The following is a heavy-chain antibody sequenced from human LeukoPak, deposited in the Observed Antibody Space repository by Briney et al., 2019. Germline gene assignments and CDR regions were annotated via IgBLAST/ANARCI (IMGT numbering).Heavy chain of an antibody. V-gene: IGHV1-2*02. D-gene: IGHD4-17*01. CDR3: ARIGPLAVTTRGGNWFDP. CDR1: GYTFTGYY. Sequence: ASVKVSCKASGYTFTGYYMHWVRQAPGQGLEWMGWINPNSGGTNYAQKFQGRVTMTRDTSISTAYMELSRLRSDDTAVYYCARIGPLAVTTRGGNWFDPWGQGTLVTVSS. CDR2: INPNSGGT. J-gene: IGHJ5*02.